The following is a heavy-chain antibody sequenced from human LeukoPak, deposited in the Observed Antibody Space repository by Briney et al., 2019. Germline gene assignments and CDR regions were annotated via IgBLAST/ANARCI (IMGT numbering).Heavy chain of an antibody. D-gene: IGHD3-22*01. J-gene: IGHJ4*02. CDR1: GFTVSSNY. CDR3: AREYYDSSSYLPYFDY. V-gene: IGHV3-66*02. CDR2: IYSGGST. Sequence: QPGGSLRLSCAASGFTVSSNYMSWVRQAPGKGLEWVSVIYSGGSTYYADSVKGRFTISRDNSKNTLYLQMNSLRAEDAAVYYCAREYYDSSSYLPYFDYWGQGTLVTVSS.